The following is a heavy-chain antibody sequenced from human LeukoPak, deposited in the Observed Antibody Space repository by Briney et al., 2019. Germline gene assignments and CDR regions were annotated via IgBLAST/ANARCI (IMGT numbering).Heavy chain of an antibody. CDR1: GGSFSGYY. D-gene: IGHD3-10*01. J-gene: IGHJ5*02. Sequence: PSETLSLTCAVYGGSFSGYYWSSIRQPPGKRLEWIGEITNSGSTNYNPSLKRRVTISVDTSKNQFSLKLSSVTAADTAVYYCARGLLSRRFRELASWGQGTLVTVSS. CDR2: ITNSGST. V-gene: IGHV4-34*01. CDR3: ARGLLSRRFRELAS.